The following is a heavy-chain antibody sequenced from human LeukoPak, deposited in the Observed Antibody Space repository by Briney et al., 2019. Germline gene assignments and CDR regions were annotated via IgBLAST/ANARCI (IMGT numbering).Heavy chain of an antibody. D-gene: IGHD3-22*01. V-gene: IGHV4-59*12. CDR1: GGCNSTYY. CDR3: ARGRIVVANTSAFDI. J-gene: IGHJ3*02. CDR2: IYYTGGT. Sequence: SQTLSLTCTVSGGCNSTYYWNWIGLPPRRGLEWMGYIYYTGGTSYTPSLNRRATISVDTSKNQISLKLNSVTAADTAVYYCARGRIVVANTSAFDIWGQGTMVPVSS.